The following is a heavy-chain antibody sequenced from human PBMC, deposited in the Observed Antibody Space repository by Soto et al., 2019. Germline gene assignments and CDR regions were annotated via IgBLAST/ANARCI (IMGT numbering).Heavy chain of an antibody. J-gene: IGHJ6*02. V-gene: IGHV1-18*01. Sequence: QVQLVQSGGEVKKPGASVKVSCKASGYTFTIYGINWVRQAPGQGLEWMGWISPDNGNTNNAQKLQGRDTMTTDTATSPAYMELRSLRSDDTAVYYCARALGYSGYAGMDVWGQGTTVTVSS. CDR3: ARALGYSGYAGMDV. D-gene: IGHD5-12*01. CDR2: ISPDNGNT. CDR1: GYTFTIYG.